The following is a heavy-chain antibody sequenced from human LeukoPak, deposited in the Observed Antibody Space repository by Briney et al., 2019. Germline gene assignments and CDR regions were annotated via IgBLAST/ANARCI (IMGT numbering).Heavy chain of an antibody. Sequence: ASVKVSCKASGYTFTSYYMHWVRQAPGQGLEWMGIINPSGGSTSYAQKFQGRVTMTRDTSTSTVYMELSSLRSEDTAVYYCARAQEGGSYWGAFDIWGQGTMVTVSS. V-gene: IGHV1-46*01. J-gene: IGHJ3*02. CDR3: ARAQEGGSYWGAFDI. CDR1: GYTFTSYY. CDR2: INPSGGST. D-gene: IGHD1-26*01.